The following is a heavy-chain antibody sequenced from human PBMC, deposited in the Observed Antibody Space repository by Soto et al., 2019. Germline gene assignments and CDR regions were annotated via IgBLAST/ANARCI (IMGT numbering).Heavy chain of an antibody. CDR2: ISYDGSNK. D-gene: IGHD1-26*01. V-gene: IGHV3-30-3*01. CDR1: GFTFSSYA. CDR3: ASPLVGGFAY. J-gene: IGHJ4*02. Sequence: QVQLVESGGGVVQPGRSLRLSCAASGFTFSSYAMHWVRQAPGKGLEWVAVISYDGSNKYYADSVKGRFTISRDNSKNTLYLQMNSLRAEDTAVYYCASPLVGGFAYWGQGTLVTVSS.